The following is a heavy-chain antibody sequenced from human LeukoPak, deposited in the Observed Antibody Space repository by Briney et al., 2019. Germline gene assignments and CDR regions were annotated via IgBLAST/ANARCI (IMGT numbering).Heavy chain of an antibody. J-gene: IGHJ5*02. CDR1: GGYISSYY. CDR2: IYTSGST. Sequence: SETLSLTCTVSGGYISSYYWSWIRQPAGKGLEWIERIYTSGSTNYNPSLKSRVTVSVDTSKNQLSLRLSSVTAADTAIYYCARESYSYEVLTGYQRATWFDPWGQGTLVTVSS. D-gene: IGHD3-9*01. CDR3: ARESYSYEVLTGYQRATWFDP. V-gene: IGHV4-4*07.